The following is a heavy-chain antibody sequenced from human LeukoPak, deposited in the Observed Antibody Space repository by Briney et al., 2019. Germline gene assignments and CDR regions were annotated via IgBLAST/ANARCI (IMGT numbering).Heavy chain of an antibody. J-gene: IGHJ4*02. Sequence: GGSLRLSCAASGFTFSTYWMHWVRQAPGKGLEWVAVIWYDGSNKYYADSVKGRFTISRDNSKNTLYLQMNSLRDEDTAVYYCAREGGYPFDYWGQGTLVTVSS. V-gene: IGHV3-33*08. CDR1: GFTFSTYW. CDR2: IWYDGSNK. CDR3: AREGGYPFDY. D-gene: IGHD2-15*01.